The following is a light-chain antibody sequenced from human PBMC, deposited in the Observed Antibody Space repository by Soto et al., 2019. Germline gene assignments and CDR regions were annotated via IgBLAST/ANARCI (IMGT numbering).Light chain of an antibody. Sequence: EIVLTQSPGALSLSPGERATLSCRASQSVTSTYLAWYQQKPGQAPRLLIYSTSSRATGIPDRFSGSGSGTDFTLTISRLEPEDFAVYYCQQDGNSPLTFGGGTKVEIK. CDR1: QSVTSTY. CDR3: QQDGNSPLT. V-gene: IGKV3-20*01. CDR2: STS. J-gene: IGKJ4*01.